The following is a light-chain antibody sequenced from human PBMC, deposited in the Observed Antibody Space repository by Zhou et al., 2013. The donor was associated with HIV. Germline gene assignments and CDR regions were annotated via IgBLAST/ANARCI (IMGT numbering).Light chain of an antibody. CDR2: GTS. V-gene: IGKV3-15*01. Sequence: EIVLTQSPGTLSLSPGERATLSCRASHTVTSNYLAWYQQIPGQAPRLLIYGTSYRATDVPARFSGSGSATEFTLTISGLQSDDFAIYYCQHFHNWPRSITFGQGTRL. J-gene: IGKJ5*01. CDR3: QHFHNWPRSIT. CDR1: HTVTSN.